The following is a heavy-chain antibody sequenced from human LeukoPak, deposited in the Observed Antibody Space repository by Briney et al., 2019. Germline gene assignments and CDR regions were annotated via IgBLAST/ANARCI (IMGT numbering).Heavy chain of an antibody. CDR2: IFYSGST. Sequence: SETLSLTCTVSGGSISSYYWSWIRQPPGKGLEWIGYIFYSGSTNYNPSLKSRVTMSVDTSKNQLSLELSSVTAADTAVYYCARHPSSGSYFDYWGQGTLVTVSS. V-gene: IGHV4-59*01. J-gene: IGHJ4*02. D-gene: IGHD1-26*01. CDR1: GGSISSYY. CDR3: ARHPSSGSYFDY.